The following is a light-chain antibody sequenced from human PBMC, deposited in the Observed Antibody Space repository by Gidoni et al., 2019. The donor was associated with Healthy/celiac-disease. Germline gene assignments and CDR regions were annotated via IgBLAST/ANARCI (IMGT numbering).Light chain of an antibody. CDR1: QSVSSN. Sequence: ELVMSQSPATLSVSPGERATISCRASQSVSSNLAWYQQKPGQAPRLLIYGASTRATGIPARFSGSGSGTEFTLTISSLQSEGFAVYYCQQYNNWPRTFGQGTKVEIK. V-gene: IGKV3-15*01. CDR3: QQYNNWPRT. CDR2: GAS. J-gene: IGKJ1*01.